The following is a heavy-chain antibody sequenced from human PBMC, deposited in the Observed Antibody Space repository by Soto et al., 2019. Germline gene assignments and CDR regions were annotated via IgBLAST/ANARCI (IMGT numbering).Heavy chain of an antibody. Sequence: GESLKISCKGSGYSFTNYWIAWVRQMPGKGLEWMARIDPSDSQTNYSPSFQGHVTISVDTSINTAYLQWSSLKASDTAMYYCTRLSMARYYYYGMDVWGQGTTGTVS. D-gene: IGHD5-12*01. J-gene: IGHJ6*02. V-gene: IGHV5-10-1*01. CDR1: GYSFTNYW. CDR3: TRLSMARYYYYGMDV. CDR2: IDPSDSQT.